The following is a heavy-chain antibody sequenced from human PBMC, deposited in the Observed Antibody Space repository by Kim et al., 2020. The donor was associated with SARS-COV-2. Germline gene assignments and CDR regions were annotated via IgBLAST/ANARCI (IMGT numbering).Heavy chain of an antibody. CDR3: AKSNSGYYAYLDS. Sequence: GGSLRLSCAAHGFTFSTYGMSWVRQAPDKGLEWVAVISGSGGTTYYSDSVKGRFTISRDNSKNTLYLQMNSLRAEDTAAYYCAKSNSGYYAYLDSWGQGILVTVSS. J-gene: IGHJ4*02. CDR1: GFTFSTYG. V-gene: IGHV3-23*01. CDR2: ISGSGGTT. D-gene: IGHD3-22*01.